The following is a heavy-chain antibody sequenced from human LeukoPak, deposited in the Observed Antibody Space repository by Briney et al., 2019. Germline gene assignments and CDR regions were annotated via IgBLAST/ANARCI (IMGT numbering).Heavy chain of an antibody. V-gene: IGHV3-15*01. CDR3: TTDLSAVPGTFDY. D-gene: IGHD6-19*01. CDR2: IKSKTDGGSI. CDR1: GFIFSNAW. J-gene: IGHJ4*02. Sequence: GGSLRLSCAASGFIFSNAWMSWVRQAPGKGLEWVGRIKSKTDGGSIDYAAPVKGRFTISRDDSKNTLHLQINSLKTEDTAVYYCTTDLSAVPGTFDYWGQGTLVTVSS.